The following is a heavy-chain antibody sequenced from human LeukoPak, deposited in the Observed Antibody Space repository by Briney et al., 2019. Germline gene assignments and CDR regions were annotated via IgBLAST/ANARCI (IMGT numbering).Heavy chain of an antibody. Sequence: SETLSLTCAVSGYSISSGYYWAWIRQPPGEGLEWIGSIYHSGSTYYNPSLKSRVTISVDTSKNQFSLKLSSVTAADTAVYYCARNRGYYDSSGYYAVDYWGQGTLVTVSS. CDR2: IYHSGST. CDR3: ARNRGYYDSSGYYAVDY. CDR1: GYSISSGYY. V-gene: IGHV4-38-2*01. D-gene: IGHD3-22*01. J-gene: IGHJ4*02.